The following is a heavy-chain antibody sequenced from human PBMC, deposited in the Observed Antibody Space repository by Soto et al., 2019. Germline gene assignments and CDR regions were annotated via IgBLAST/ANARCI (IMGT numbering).Heavy chain of an antibody. V-gene: IGHV1-2*02. J-gene: IGHJ4*02. Sequence: ASVKVSFKASGYSFTKYHMHWVRQAPGQGLEWMGWINPGSGVTNQAQKFQGRATMTTDTSTSTSYLELGSLRSDDTAVYYCGRESSGSGWSFDFWGQGSLVTVSS. CDR2: INPGSGVT. CDR1: GYSFTKYH. CDR3: GRESSGSGWSFDF. D-gene: IGHD6-19*01.